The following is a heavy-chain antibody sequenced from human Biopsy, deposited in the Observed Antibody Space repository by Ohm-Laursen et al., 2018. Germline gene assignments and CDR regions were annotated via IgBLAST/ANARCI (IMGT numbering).Heavy chain of an antibody. D-gene: IGHD6-6*01. Sequence: ASVKVSYKSSGYSFSTYDVNWVRQARGQGLEWMGWMIPSSGKTGYAQRFQGRVTLTMNTSISTAYMELSGLRSEDTAVYFCARGYSRRVSIFEASIYWFDTWGQGTLVTVSS. CDR3: ARGYSRRVSIFEASIYWFDT. V-gene: IGHV1-8*01. CDR2: MIPSSGKT. CDR1: GYSFSTYD. J-gene: IGHJ5*02.